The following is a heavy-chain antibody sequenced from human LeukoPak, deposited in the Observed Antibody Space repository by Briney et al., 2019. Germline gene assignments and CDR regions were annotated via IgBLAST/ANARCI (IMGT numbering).Heavy chain of an antibody. CDR2: IIPIFGTA. V-gene: IGHV1-69*06. D-gene: IGHD4-11*01. CDR1: GGTFSSYA. Sequence: GASVKVSCKASGGTFSSYAISWVRQAPGQGLEWMGGIIPIFGTANYAQKFQGRVTITADKSTSTAYMELSSLRSEDTAVYYCARTSRDYSNYGGYYYYYMDVWGKGTTVTVSS. CDR3: ARTSRDYSNYGGYYYYYMDV. J-gene: IGHJ6*03.